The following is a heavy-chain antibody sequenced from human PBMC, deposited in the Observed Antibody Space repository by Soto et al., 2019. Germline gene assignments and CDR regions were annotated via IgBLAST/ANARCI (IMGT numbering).Heavy chain of an antibody. CDR3: ARVYFDWLFFDY. D-gene: IGHD3-9*01. CDR1: VGSITSYY. CDR2: IYYSGST. J-gene: IGHJ4*02. V-gene: IGHV4-59*01. Sequence: SVTLSLTFTVSVGSITSYYWTWFRQPPGKGLEWIGYIYYSGSTNYNPSLKSRVTISVDTSKNQFSLKLSSVTAADTAVYYCARVYFDWLFFDYWGKGALVTVS.